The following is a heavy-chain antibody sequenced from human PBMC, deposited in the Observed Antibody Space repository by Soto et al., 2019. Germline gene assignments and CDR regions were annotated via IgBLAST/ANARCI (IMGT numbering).Heavy chain of an antibody. CDR1: GFTFSTYW. CDR3: TRDHGYGYGMDV. CDR2: INGDGSDT. Sequence: PGGSLRLSCAASGFTFSTYWMHWVRQAPGKGLVWLSRINGDGSDTVYADSVKGRFTISRDNAKNTLYLQMKSLRAEDTAVYYCTRDHGYGYGMDVWGQGTTVTVSS. D-gene: IGHD5-12*01. J-gene: IGHJ6*02. V-gene: IGHV3-74*01.